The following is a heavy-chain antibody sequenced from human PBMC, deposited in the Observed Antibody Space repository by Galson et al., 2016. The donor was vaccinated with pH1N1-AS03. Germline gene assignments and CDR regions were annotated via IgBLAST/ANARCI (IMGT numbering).Heavy chain of an antibody. CDR3: VRESEISGVVFFNY. CDR2: VKGVFRTT. J-gene: IGHJ4*02. Sequence: SVKVSCKASGGTFDNHPINWVRQAPGQGLEWMGGVKGVFRTTNYAQKFQGRITITMDQSTATAYMELRNLRSDDTAVYYCVRESEISGVVFFNYWGQGTLVTVSS. D-gene: IGHD3-3*01. V-gene: IGHV1-69*05. CDR1: GGTFDNHP.